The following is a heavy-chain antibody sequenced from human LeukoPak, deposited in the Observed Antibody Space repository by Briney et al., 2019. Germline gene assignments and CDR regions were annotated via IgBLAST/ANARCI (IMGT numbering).Heavy chain of an antibody. Sequence: PGGSLRLSCAASGFTFSSYAMIWVRQAPGKGLEWVSGISGGAGTPYYADSVKGRFTISRDNSKSTLYLQMTSLRAEDTAVYYCAKRRTTVITMDYFDYWGQGTLVTVSS. CDR2: ISGGAGTP. V-gene: IGHV3-23*01. J-gene: IGHJ4*02. CDR1: GFTFSSYA. D-gene: IGHD4-17*01. CDR3: AKRRTTVITMDYFDY.